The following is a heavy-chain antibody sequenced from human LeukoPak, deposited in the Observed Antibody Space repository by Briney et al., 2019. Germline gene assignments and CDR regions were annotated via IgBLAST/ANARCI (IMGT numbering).Heavy chain of an antibody. CDR2: ISGSGGST. Sequence: GRSLRLSCAASGFTFSSYAMSWVRQAPGKGLEWVSAISGSGGSTYYADSVKGRFTISRDNSKNTLYLQMNSLRAEDTAVYYCAKFSVRYSSSSGSFDYWGQGTLVTVSS. CDR3: AKFSVRYSSSSGSFDY. J-gene: IGHJ4*02. CDR1: GFTFSSYA. D-gene: IGHD6-6*01. V-gene: IGHV3-23*01.